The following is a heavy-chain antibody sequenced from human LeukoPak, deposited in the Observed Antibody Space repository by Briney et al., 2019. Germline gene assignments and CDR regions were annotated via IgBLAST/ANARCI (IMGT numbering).Heavy chain of an antibody. Sequence: SETLSLTCTVSGGSISSYYWSWIRQPPGKGLEWIGYIYYSGSTNYNPSLKSRVTISVDTSKNQFSMKLSSVTAADTAVYYCAREYYYDSSGYYFFEYWGQGTLVTVSS. CDR1: GGSISSYY. V-gene: IGHV4-59*01. CDR2: IYYSGST. J-gene: IGHJ4*02. CDR3: AREYYYDSSGYYFFEY. D-gene: IGHD3-22*01.